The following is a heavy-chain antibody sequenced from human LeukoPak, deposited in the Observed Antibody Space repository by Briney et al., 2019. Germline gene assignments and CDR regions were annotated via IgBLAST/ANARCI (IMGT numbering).Heavy chain of an antibody. D-gene: IGHD6-13*01. CDR3: ARDPAQQLVLSGMDV. CDR2: IIPIFGTA. J-gene: IGHJ6*04. Sequence: SVKVSCKASGGTFSSYAISWVRQAPGQGLEWMGRIIPIFGTANYAQKFQGRVTITTDESTSTAYMELSSLRSEDTAVYYCARDPAQQLVLSGMDVWGKGTTVTVSS. V-gene: IGHV1-69*05. CDR1: GGTFSSYA.